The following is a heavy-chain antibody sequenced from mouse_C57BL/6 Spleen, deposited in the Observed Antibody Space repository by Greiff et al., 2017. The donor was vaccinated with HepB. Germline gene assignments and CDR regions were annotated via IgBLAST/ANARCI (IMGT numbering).Heavy chain of an antibody. CDR1: GYTFTDYY. J-gene: IGHJ2*01. CDR2: IYPGSGNT. V-gene: IGHV1-76*01. CDR3: ARQGFTTVVAPPYYFDY. D-gene: IGHD1-1*01. Sequence: QVQLQQSGAELVRPGASVKLSCKASGYTFTDYYINWVKQRPGQGLEWIARIYPGSGNTYYNEKFKGKATLTAEKSSSTAYMQLSSLTSEDSAVYFCARQGFTTVVAPPYYFDYWGQGTTLTVSS.